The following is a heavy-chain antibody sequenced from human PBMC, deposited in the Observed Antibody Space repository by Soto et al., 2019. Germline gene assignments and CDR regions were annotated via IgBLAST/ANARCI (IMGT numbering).Heavy chain of an antibody. V-gene: IGHV3-30*18. J-gene: IGHJ4*02. CDR1: GFTFNSYG. D-gene: IGHD6-13*01. CDR2: ISYDGSNE. Sequence: GGSLRLSCAASGFTFNSYGMHWVRQAPGKGLEWVAVISYDGSNEYYADSVKGRFSISRDNSKNTLYLQMNSLRAEDTAAYYCAKAFGYSSYWYYFDFWGQGTLVTVSS. CDR3: AKAFGYSSYWYYFDF.